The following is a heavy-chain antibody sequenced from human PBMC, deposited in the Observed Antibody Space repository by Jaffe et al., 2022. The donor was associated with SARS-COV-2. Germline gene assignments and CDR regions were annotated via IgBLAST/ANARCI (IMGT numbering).Heavy chain of an antibody. CDR2: IYHSGST. Sequence: QVQLQESGPGLVKPSGTLSLTCAVSGGSISSSNWWSWVRQPPGKGLEWIGEIYHSGSTNYNPSLKSRVTISVDKSKNQFSLKLSSVTAADTAVYYCARCAGGDTETTVTNPPYYYYYGMDVWGQGTTVTVSS. D-gene: IGHD4-17*01. J-gene: IGHJ6*02. CDR3: ARCAGGDTETTVTNPPYYYYYGMDV. V-gene: IGHV4-4*02. CDR1: GGSISSSNW.